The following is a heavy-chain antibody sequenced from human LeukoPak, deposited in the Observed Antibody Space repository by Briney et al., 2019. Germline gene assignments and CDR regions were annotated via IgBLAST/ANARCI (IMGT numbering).Heavy chain of an antibody. D-gene: IGHD4-17*01. V-gene: IGHV3-23*01. CDR3: ANTVDY. Sequence: PGGPLRLSCAASGFTFRGYAMSWVRQAPGKGMGWVSAISGSGGSTYYADSVKGRFTISRDNSKNTLYLQMNSPRAEDTAVYYCANTVDYWGQGTLVTVSS. J-gene: IGHJ4*02. CDR2: ISGSGGST. CDR1: GFTFRGYA.